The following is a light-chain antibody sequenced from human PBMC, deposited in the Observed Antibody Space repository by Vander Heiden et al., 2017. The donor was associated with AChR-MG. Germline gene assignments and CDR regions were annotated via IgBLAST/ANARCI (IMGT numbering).Light chain of an antibody. CDR2: EVN. J-gene: IGLJ2*01. CDR3: SSYAGSGKVV. V-gene: IGLV2-8*01. Sequence: QSALTQPPSASGSLGQSVTISCTGTSSDVGNFDYVSWFQEHPGKAPKLIIYEVNKRPSGVPDRLSGSKSGKTAPLTVSGLQAEDEALYYCSSYAGSGKVVFGGGTELTVL. CDR1: SSDVGNFDY.